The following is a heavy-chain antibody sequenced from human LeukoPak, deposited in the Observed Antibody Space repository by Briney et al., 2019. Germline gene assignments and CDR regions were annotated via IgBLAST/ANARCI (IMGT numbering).Heavy chain of an antibody. Sequence: PSETLSLTCAVYGGSFSGYYWSWIRQPPGKGLEWIGEINHSGSTNYNPSLKSRVTISVDTSKNQFSLKLSSVTAADTAVYYCARGQINGYSYGHYFDYWGQGTLVTVSS. CDR3: ARGQINGYSYGHYFDY. V-gene: IGHV4-34*01. CDR1: GGSFSGYY. J-gene: IGHJ4*02. D-gene: IGHD5-18*01. CDR2: INHSGST.